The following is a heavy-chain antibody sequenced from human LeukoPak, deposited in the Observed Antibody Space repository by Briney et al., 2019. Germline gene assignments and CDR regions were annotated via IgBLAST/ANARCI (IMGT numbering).Heavy chain of an antibody. CDR1: GYTFTGYC. Sequence: GASVKVSCKASGYTFTGYCMHWVRQAPGQGLEWMGWINPNSGGTNYAQKFQGRVTMTRDTSISTAYMELSRLRSDDTAVYYCALDVVGAGWFDPWGQGTLVTVSS. CDR3: ALDVVGAGWFDP. D-gene: IGHD1-26*01. CDR2: INPNSGGT. J-gene: IGHJ5*02. V-gene: IGHV1-2*02.